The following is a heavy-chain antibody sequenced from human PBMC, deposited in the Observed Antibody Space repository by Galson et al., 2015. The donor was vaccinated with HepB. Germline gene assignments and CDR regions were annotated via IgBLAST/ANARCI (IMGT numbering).Heavy chain of an antibody. Sequence: SCKASGYTFTSYGISWVRQAPGQGLEWMGWISAYNGNTNYAQKLQGRVTMTTDTSTSTAYMELRSLRSDDTAVYYCARVQFITMVRGVIIAPTPNWFDPWGQGTLVTVSS. CDR3: ARVQFITMVRGVIIAPTPNWFDP. CDR2: ISAYNGNT. CDR1: GYTFTSYG. J-gene: IGHJ5*02. D-gene: IGHD3-10*01. V-gene: IGHV1-18*01.